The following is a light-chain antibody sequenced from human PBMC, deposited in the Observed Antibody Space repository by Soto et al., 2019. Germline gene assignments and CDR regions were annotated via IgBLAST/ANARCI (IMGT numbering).Light chain of an antibody. CDR2: DVS. CDR3: SSYTSSSTLYV. J-gene: IGLJ1*01. V-gene: IGLV2-14*01. CDR1: SSDVGGYNY. Sequence: QYALTQPASVSGSPGQSITISCTGTSSDVGGYNYVSWYQQHPGKAPKLMIYDVSNRPSGVSNRFSGSKSGNTASLTISGLQAEDAADYYCSSYTSSSTLYVFGTGTRVHVL.